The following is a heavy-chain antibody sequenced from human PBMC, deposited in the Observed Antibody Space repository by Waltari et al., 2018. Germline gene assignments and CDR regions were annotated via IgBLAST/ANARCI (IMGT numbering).Heavy chain of an antibody. D-gene: IGHD2-15*01. J-gene: IGHJ3*01. CDR2: VFQSGDT. CDR1: SITACYV. Sequence: QVQLQESGPGLVKPSETLSLTCTVSSITACYVGGWIRQPPGKGLEWIATVFQSGDTYYNPSLKSRVTISLDTSNNQLSLRVRSLTAADTALYYCARAANHAFDLWGHGTLVTVSS. V-gene: IGHV4-38-2*02. CDR3: ARAANHAFDL.